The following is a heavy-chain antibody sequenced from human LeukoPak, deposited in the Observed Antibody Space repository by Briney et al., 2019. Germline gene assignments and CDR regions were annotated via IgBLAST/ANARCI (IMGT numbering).Heavy chain of an antibody. J-gene: IGHJ4*02. CDR3: AKDRSWGGELLGY. CDR1: GFTFSSYG. CDR2: IRYDGSNK. Sequence: GGSLRLSCTACGFTFSSYGMHWVRQAPGKGLEWMAFIRYDGSNKYYADSVKGRFTISGDNSKNTLYLQMNSLRAEDTAVYYCAKDRSWGGELLGYWGPGTLVTVSS. D-gene: IGHD1-26*01. V-gene: IGHV3-30*02.